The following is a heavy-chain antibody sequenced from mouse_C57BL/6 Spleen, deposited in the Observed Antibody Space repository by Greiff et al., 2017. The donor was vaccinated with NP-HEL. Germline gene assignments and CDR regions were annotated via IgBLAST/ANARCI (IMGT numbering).Heavy chain of an antibody. CDR3: ARYPTAQARGFDY. Sequence: EVKLMESGPELVKPGASVKISCKASGYSFTGYYMNWVKQSPEKSLEWIGEINPSTGGTTYNQKFKAKATLTVDKSSSTAYMQLKSLTSEDSAVYYCARYPTAQARGFDYWGQGTTLTVSS. D-gene: IGHD3-2*02. CDR2: INPSTGGT. J-gene: IGHJ2*01. V-gene: IGHV1-42*01. CDR1: GYSFTGYY.